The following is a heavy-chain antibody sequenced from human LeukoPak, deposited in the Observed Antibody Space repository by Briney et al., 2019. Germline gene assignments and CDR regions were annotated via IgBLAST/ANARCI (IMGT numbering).Heavy chain of an antibody. CDR3: ARGGDSWSGYSYGMDV. D-gene: IGHD3-3*01. CDR2: ISYDGRNE. CDR1: GFSFSSYA. V-gene: IGHV3-30-3*01. Sequence: QPGGSLRLSCAASGFSFSSYAMHWVRQAPGKGLEWVAVISYDGRNEYYADSVKGRFTISRDISKNTLYLQMNSLRPEDTAVHYCARGGDSWSGYSYGMDVWGQGTTVTVSS. J-gene: IGHJ6*02.